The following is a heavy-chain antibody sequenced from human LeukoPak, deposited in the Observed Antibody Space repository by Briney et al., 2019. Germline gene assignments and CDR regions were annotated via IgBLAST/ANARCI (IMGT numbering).Heavy chain of an antibody. V-gene: IGHV1-18*01. CDR3: ARVFSVGTGGRFDY. CDR2: ISAYNGNT. Sequence: EASVKVSCKASGYTFTSYGISWVRQAPGQGLEWMVWISAYNGNTNYAQKLQGRVTMTTDTSTSTAYMELRSLRSDDTAVYYCARVFSVGTGGRFDYWGQGTLVTVSX. CDR1: GYTFTSYG. D-gene: IGHD4-23*01. J-gene: IGHJ4*02.